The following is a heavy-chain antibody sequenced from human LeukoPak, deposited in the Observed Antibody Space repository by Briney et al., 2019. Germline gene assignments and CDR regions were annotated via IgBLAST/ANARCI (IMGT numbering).Heavy chain of an antibody. D-gene: IGHD3-10*01. CDR3: ARGVKVRGVNYYGMDV. CDR1: GLTFSSYA. J-gene: IGHJ6*02. Sequence: PGGSLRLSCAASGLTFSSYAMSWVRQAPGKGLESVSAISGSGGSTYNADSVKGRFTISRDNSKNTLYLQMNSLRAEDTAVYYCARGVKVRGVNYYGMDVWGQGTTVTVSS. CDR2: ISGSGGST. V-gene: IGHV3-23*01.